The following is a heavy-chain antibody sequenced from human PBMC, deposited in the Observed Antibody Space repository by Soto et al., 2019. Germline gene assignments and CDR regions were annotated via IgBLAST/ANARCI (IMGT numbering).Heavy chain of an antibody. Sequence: QVQLVQSGAEVKKPGSSVKVSCKASGGTFSSYAISWVRQAPGQGLEWMGGIIPIFGTANYAQKFQGRVTITADESTSTAYMELSSLRSEDTAVYYCARVKCSSTSCYTQHYYYGMDVWGQGTTVTVSS. J-gene: IGHJ6*02. D-gene: IGHD2-2*02. CDR2: IIPIFGTA. V-gene: IGHV1-69*01. CDR3: ARVKCSSTSCYTQHYYYGMDV. CDR1: GGTFSSYA.